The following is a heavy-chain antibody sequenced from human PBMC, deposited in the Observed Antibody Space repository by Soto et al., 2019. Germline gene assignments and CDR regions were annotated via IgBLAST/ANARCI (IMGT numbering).Heavy chain of an antibody. D-gene: IGHD1-26*01. J-gene: IGHJ4*02. V-gene: IGHV1-69*04. CDR2: IIPILGIA. CDR3: ARDERGSPRQY. Sequence: RQATGQGLEWMGRIIPILGIANYAQKFQGRVTITADKSTSTAYMELSSLRSEDTFVYYCARDERGSPRQYWGKGILVTVSS.